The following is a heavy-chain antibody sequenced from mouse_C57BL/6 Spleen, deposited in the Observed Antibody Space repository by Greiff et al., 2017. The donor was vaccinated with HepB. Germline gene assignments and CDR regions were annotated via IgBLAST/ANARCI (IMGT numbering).Heavy chain of an antibody. CDR1: GYTFTSYW. J-gene: IGHJ3*01. V-gene: IGHV1-69*01. D-gene: IGHD2-3*01. CDR3: ARNDGYWFAY. CDR2: IDPSDSYT. Sequence: QVQLQQPGAELVMPGASVKLSCKASGYTFTSYWMHWVKQRPGHGLEWIGEIDPSDSYTNYNQKFKGKSTLTADKSSSTAYMQLSSLTSEDSAVYYCARNDGYWFAYWGQGTLVTVSA.